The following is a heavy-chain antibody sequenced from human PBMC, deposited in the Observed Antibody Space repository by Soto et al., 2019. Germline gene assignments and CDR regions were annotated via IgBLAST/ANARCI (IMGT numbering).Heavy chain of an antibody. Sequence: GGSLRLSCAASGFTFSSYGMHWVRQAPGKGLEWVAVIWYDGSNKYYADSVKGRFTISRDNSKNTLYLQMNSLRAEDTAVYYCARDRGLLPGPGAFDIWGQGTMVTVSS. V-gene: IGHV3-33*01. D-gene: IGHD2-2*01. J-gene: IGHJ3*02. CDR3: ARDRGLLPGPGAFDI. CDR1: GFTFSSYG. CDR2: IWYDGSNK.